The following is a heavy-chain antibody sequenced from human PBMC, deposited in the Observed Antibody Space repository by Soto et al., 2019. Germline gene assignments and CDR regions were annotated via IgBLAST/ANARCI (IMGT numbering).Heavy chain of an antibody. V-gene: IGHV1-8*01. D-gene: IGHD3-10*01. CDR3: AITHLRFGEHHY. CDR2: MNPNSGNT. CDR1: GYTFTSYD. Sequence: QVQLVQSGAEVKKPGASVKVSCKASGYTFTSYDINWVRQATGQGPEWMGWMNPNSGNTGYAQKFQGRVTMTRNTSISTAYMELSSQRSEDTAVYYCAITHLRFGEHHYWGQGTLVTVSS. J-gene: IGHJ4*02.